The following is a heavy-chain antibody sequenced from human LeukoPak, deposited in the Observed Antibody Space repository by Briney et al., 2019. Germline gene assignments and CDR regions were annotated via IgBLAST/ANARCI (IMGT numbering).Heavy chain of an antibody. V-gene: IGHV3-30-3*01. CDR3: ARSGYCSDGVCYAWGGGFDY. CDR2: RSYHGFNE. Sequence: GRSLRLSCAASGFTFNNYAMHWVRQAPGGGLESVALRSYHGFNEYYADSVKGQFTISRDNSKNTLYLQMNSLRAEDTAIYYCARSGYCSDGVCYAWGGGFDYWGQGTLVIVSS. D-gene: IGHD2-8*01. CDR1: GFTFNNYA. J-gene: IGHJ4*02.